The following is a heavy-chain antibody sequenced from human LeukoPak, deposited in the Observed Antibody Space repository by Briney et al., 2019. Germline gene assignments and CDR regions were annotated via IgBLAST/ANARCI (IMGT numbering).Heavy chain of an antibody. CDR3: ARGVPIAAAGYNWFDP. D-gene: IGHD6-13*01. Sequence: KPSETLSLTCTVSGGSISSYYWSWIRQPPGKGLEWIGYIYYSGSTNYNPSLKSRVTISVDTSKNQFSLKLSSVTAADTAVYYCARGVPIAAAGYNWFDPWGQGTLVTVSS. CDR1: GGSISSYY. J-gene: IGHJ5*02. V-gene: IGHV4-59*01. CDR2: IYYSGST.